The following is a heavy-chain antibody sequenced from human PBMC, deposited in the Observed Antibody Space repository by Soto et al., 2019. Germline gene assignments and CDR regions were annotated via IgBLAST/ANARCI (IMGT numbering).Heavy chain of an antibody. D-gene: IGHD2-2*01. J-gene: IGHJ4*02. CDR3: AIYGQAPRRYCSSTSCYGGPAY. Sequence: SVNVSCKASGGTFSSYAISWVRQAPGQGLEWMGGIIPIFGTANYAQKFQGRVTITADESTSTAYMELSSLRSEDTAVYYCAIYGQAPRRYCSSTSCYGGPAYWGQGTLVPVSS. CDR2: IIPIFGTA. V-gene: IGHV1-69*13. CDR1: GGTFSSYA.